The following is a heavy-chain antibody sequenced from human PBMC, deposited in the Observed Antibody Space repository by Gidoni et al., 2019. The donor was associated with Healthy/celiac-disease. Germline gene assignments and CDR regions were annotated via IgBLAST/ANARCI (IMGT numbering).Heavy chain of an antibody. D-gene: IGHD3-3*01. CDR1: GYTFAGYY. Sequence: QVQLVQSGAEVKKPGASVKVSCKASGYTFAGYYMHSVRQAPGQGLEWMGWINPNSGGTNYAQKFQGRVTMTRDTSISTAYMELSRLRSDDTAVYYCARANDYDFWSGYYTGEDKRFDYWGQGTLVTVSS. CDR2: INPNSGGT. CDR3: ARANDYDFWSGYYTGEDKRFDY. V-gene: IGHV1-2*02. J-gene: IGHJ4*02.